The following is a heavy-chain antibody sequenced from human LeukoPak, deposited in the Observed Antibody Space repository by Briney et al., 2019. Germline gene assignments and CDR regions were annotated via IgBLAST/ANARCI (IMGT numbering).Heavy chain of an antibody. D-gene: IGHD3-10*01. CDR3: ARVKDYNGPGSQRGDYFYYYMDV. CDR2: IYYSGST. CDR1: GGSISSYY. J-gene: IGHJ6*03. V-gene: IGHV4-59*12. Sequence: SETLSLTCTVSGGSISSYYWSWIRQPPGKGLEWIGYIYYSGSTNYNPSLKSRVTISVDTSKNQFSLKLSSVTAADTAVYYCARVKDYNGPGSQRGDYFYYYMDVWGKGTTVTVSS.